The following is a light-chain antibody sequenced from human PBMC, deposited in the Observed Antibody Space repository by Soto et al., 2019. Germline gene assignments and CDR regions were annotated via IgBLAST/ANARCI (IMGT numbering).Light chain of an antibody. Sequence: EIVLTQSPGTLSLSPGERATLSCRASQSVSSSYLAWYQQKPGQAPRRFIYGASSRATGIPDRFSGSGSGTDFTLTISRLEPEDFEVYYCQQYGSSLYTFGQGTKLEIK. CDR1: QSVSSSY. CDR3: QQYGSSLYT. V-gene: IGKV3-20*01. J-gene: IGKJ2*01. CDR2: GAS.